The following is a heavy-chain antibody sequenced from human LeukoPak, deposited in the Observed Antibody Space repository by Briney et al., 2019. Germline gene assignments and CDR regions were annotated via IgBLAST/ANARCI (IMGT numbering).Heavy chain of an antibody. V-gene: IGHV3-7*01. D-gene: IGHD5-24*01. CDR2: IEQDGSEK. J-gene: IGHJ4*03. CDR1: GFTFSSYW. CDR3: AKLLRDVTIYDF. Sequence: GGSLRLSCAASGFTFSSYWMSWVRQAPGKRLEWVANIEQDGSEKYYVDSVKGRFTISRDNANNLLFLQMNYMRVEDTAVYYCAKLLRDVTIYDFWGHGDLVTVSS.